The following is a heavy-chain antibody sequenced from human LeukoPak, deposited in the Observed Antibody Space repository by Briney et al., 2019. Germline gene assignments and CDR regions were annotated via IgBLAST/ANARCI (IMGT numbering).Heavy chain of an antibody. CDR3: ARVEWTKQWLPIKKFDY. CDR2: ISSSGGTI. J-gene: IGHJ4*02. D-gene: IGHD6-19*01. V-gene: IGHV3-48*03. Sequence: GGSLRLSCAASGFTFSSYEMDWVRQAPGKGLEWVSYISSSGGTIYYADSVKGRFTISRDNAKNSLYLQMNSLRAEDTAVYYCARVEWTKQWLPIKKFDYWGQGTLVTVSS. CDR1: GFTFSSYE.